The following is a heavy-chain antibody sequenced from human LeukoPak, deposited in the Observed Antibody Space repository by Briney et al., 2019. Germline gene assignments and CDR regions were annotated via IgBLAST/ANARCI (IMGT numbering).Heavy chain of an antibody. J-gene: IGHJ4*02. CDR1: GGSFSGYY. D-gene: IGHD5-18*01. CDR2: INRSGST. Sequence: PSETLSLTCAVYGGSFSGYYWSWIRQPPGKGLEWIGEINRSGSTNYNPSLKSRVTISVDTSKNQFSLRLSSVTAADTAVYYCARGRQLWLRRYFDYWGQGTLVTVSS. CDR3: ARGRQLWLRRYFDY. V-gene: IGHV4-34*01.